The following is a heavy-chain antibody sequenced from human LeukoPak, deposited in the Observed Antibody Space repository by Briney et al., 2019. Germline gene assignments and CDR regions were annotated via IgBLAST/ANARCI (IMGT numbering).Heavy chain of an antibody. CDR1: GGSISSSSYY. CDR3: ARGGYDFWSGYYNSHPYGMDV. CDR2: IYYSGST. J-gene: IGHJ6*02. Sequence: SETLSLTCTVSGGSISSSSYYWSWIRQPPGKGLEWIGYIYYSGSTNYNPSLKSRVTISVDTSKNQFSLKLSSVAAADTAVYYCARGGYDFWSGYYNSHPYGMDVWGQGTTVTVSS. D-gene: IGHD3-3*01. V-gene: IGHV4-61*01.